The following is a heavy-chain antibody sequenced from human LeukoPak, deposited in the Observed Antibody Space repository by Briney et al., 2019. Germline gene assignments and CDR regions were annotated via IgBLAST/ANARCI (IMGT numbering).Heavy chain of an antibody. CDR1: GGSISSGGYY. D-gene: IGHD2-2*01. J-gene: IGHJ4*02. Sequence: ASETLSLTCTVSGGSISSGGYYWSWIRQPPGKGLEWIGYIYHSGSTYYNPSLKSRVTISVDRSKNQFSLKLSSVTAADTAVYYCARVGSTSWPPTGTADYWGQGTLVTVSS. CDR2: IYHSGST. V-gene: IGHV4-30-2*01. CDR3: ARVGSTSWPPTGTADY.